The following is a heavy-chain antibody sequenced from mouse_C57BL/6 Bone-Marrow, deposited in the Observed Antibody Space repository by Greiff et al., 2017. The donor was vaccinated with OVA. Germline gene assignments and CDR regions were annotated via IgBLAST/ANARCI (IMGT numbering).Heavy chain of an antibody. D-gene: IGHD4-1*01. V-gene: IGHV7-3*01. CDR2: IRNKANGYTT. J-gene: IGHJ3*01. Sequence: EVKLVESGGGLVQPGGSLSLSCAASGFTFTDYYMSWVRQPPGKALEWLGFIRNKANGYTTEYSASVKGRFTISRDNSQSILYLQMNALRAEDSATYYCARELGLFAYWGQGTLVTVSA. CDR3: ARELGLFAY. CDR1: GFTFTDYY.